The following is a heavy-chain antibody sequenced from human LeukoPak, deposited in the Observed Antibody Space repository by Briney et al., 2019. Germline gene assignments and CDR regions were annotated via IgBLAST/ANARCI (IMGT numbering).Heavy chain of an antibody. D-gene: IGHD3-10*01. CDR1: GYTFTSYG. V-gene: IGHV1-69*04. CDR2: VLPVLGLS. CDR3: ASGSYYGSGSATDAFDI. Sequence: ASVKVSCKASGYTFTSYGLSWVRQAPGQGLEWMGRVLPVLGLSKTAQNFQGRVTITADKSTTTAYMELSSLRSEDTAVYYCASGSYYGSGSATDAFDIWGQGTKVTVS. J-gene: IGHJ3*02.